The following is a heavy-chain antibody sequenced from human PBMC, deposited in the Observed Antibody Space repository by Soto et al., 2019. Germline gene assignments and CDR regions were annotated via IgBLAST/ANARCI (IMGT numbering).Heavy chain of an antibody. V-gene: IGHV3-66*01. CDR2: IYSGGST. CDR1: GFTVTSTY. J-gene: IGHJ4*02. Sequence: GASLRLSCAASGFTVTSTYMSWVRQAPGEGMEWVSVIYSGGSTYYADSVKGRFTISRDSSKNTVSLEMTSLRGEDTAVYYCAKGGRQWLVTSDFNYWGQGALVTVSS. D-gene: IGHD6-19*01. CDR3: AKGGRQWLVTSDFNY.